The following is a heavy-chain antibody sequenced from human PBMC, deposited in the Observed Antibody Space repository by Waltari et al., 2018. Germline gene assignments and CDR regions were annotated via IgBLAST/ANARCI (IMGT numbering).Heavy chain of an antibody. CDR1: GYSISSGYY. J-gene: IGHJ3*02. Sequence: QVQLQESGPGLVKPSETPSLTCTVPGYSISSGYYWGWIRQPPGKGLEGIGGIYHSGSTYYNPSLKSRVTISVDTSKNQFSLKLSSVTAADTAVYYCARDEIAAAGGAFDIWGQGTMVTVSS. CDR2: IYHSGST. V-gene: IGHV4-38-2*02. CDR3: ARDEIAAAGGAFDI. D-gene: IGHD6-13*01.